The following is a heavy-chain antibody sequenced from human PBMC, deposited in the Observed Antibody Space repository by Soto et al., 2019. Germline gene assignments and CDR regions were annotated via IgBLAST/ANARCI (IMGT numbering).Heavy chain of an antibody. D-gene: IGHD3-3*01. Sequence: GGSLRLSCAASGFTVSSNYMSWVRQAPGKGLEWVSVIYSGGSTYYADSVKGRFTISRDNSKNTLYLQMNSLRAEDTAVYYCARVSGYYSYYYYGMDVWGQGTTVTVSS. CDR3: ARVSGYYSYYYYGMDV. J-gene: IGHJ6*02. CDR1: GFTVSSNY. CDR2: IYSGGST. V-gene: IGHV3-53*01.